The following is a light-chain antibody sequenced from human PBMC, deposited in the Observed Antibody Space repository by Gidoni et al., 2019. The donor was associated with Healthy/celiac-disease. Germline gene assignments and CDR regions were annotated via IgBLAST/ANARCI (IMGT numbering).Light chain of an antibody. V-gene: IGLV3-25*03. J-gene: IGLJ2*01. CDR2: KDS. CDR1: ALPKPY. Sequence: YELTKPPSVSVSPGQTARITCSGDALPKPYAYWYQQKPGQAPVLVIYKDSERPSGIPERFSGSSSGTTVTLTISGVQAEDEADYYCQSADSSGTLVVFGGGTKLTVL. CDR3: QSADSSGTLVV.